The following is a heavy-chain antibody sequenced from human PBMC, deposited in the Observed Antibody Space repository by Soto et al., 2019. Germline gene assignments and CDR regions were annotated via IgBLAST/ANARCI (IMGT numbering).Heavy chain of an antibody. CDR2: IYPGDSDT. CDR3: ARYSSSYYYGMDV. D-gene: IGHD6-6*01. V-gene: IGHV5-51*01. J-gene: IGHJ6*02. CDR1: GYSFTSYW. Sequence: GESLKISCNGSGYSFTSYWICWVRQMPGKGLEWMGIIYPGDSDTRYSPSFQGQVTISADKSISTAYLQWSSLKASDTAMYYCARYSSSYYYGMDVWGQGTTVTVSS.